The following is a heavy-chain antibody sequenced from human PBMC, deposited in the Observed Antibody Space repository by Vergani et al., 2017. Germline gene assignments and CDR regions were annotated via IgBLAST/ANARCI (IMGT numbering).Heavy chain of an antibody. CDR3: TTDPPVVVTAYDFDY. V-gene: IGHV3-15*01. CDR1: GFTFSNAW. Sequence: EVQLVESGGGLVKPGGSLRLSCAASGFTFSNAWMSWVRQAPGKGLEWVGRIKSKTDGGTTDYAAPVKGRFTISRDDSKNTLYLQMNSLKTEDTAVYYCTTDPPVVVTAYDFDYWGQGTLVTVSS. J-gene: IGHJ4*02. D-gene: IGHD2-21*02. CDR2: IKSKTDGGTT.